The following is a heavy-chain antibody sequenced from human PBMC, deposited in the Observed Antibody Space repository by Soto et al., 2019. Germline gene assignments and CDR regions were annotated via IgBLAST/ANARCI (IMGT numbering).Heavy chain of an antibody. CDR2: ISGSGGST. V-gene: IGHV3-23*01. J-gene: IGHJ4*02. Sequence: EVQLLESEGGLVQPGGSLRLSCAASGFTFSSYAMSWVRQAPGKGLEWVSAISGSGGSTYYADSVKGRFTISRDNSKNTLYLQMNSLRAEDTAVYYCAKDDYGDYIFDYWGQGTLVTVSS. D-gene: IGHD4-17*01. CDR1: GFTFSSYA. CDR3: AKDDYGDYIFDY.